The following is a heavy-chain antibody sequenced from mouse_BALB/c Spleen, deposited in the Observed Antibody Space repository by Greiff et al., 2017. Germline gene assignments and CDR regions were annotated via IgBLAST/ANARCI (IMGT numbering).Heavy chain of an antibody. V-gene: IGHV1S56*01. D-gene: IGHD2-3*01. CDR2: IYPGNVNT. CDR3: ARSFYDGYPPDY. J-gene: IGHJ2*01. Sequence: QVQLKQSGPELVKPGASVRISCKASGYTFTSYYIHWVKQRPGQGLEWIGWIYPGNVNTKYNEKFKGKATLTADKSSSTAYMQLSSLTSEDSAVYFCARSFYDGYPPDYWGQGTTLTVSS. CDR1: GYTFTSYY.